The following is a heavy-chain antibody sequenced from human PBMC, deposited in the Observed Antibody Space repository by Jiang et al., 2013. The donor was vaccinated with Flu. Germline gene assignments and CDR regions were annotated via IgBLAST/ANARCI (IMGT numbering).Heavy chain of an antibody. CDR3: ARHAITGTTIDF. CDR1: GYTFTNYW. Sequence: VQLVESGAEVKKPGESLKISCKGSGYTFTNYWIGWVRQMPGKGLEWMGIIYPGNSDTRYSTSFQGQGSISADQSISTAYLQWSSLQASDTAMYYCARHAITGTTIDFWGQGTPGHRLL. V-gene: IGHV5-51*01. J-gene: IGHJ4*02. D-gene: IGHD1-7*01. CDR2: IYPGNSDT.